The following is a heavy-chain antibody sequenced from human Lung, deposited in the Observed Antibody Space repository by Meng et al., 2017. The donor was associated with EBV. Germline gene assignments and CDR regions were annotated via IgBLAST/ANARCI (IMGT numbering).Heavy chain of an antibody. J-gene: IGHJ4*02. Sequence: QVQLVQSWSEFKKPGASVKVSCKASGYPFTRHAINWVRQAPGQGLEWMGWMNTKTGNPTYAQGFTGRFVFSLDTSVSTAYLQISSLKAEDTAMYYCARDDNGAPDYWGQGTLVTVSS. CDR3: ARDDNGAPDY. D-gene: IGHD1-14*01. CDR1: GYPFTRHA. V-gene: IGHV7-4-1*02. CDR2: MNTKTGNP.